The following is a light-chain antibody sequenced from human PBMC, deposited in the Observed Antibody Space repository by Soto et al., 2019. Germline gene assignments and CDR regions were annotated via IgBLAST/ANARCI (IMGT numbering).Light chain of an antibody. CDR2: DVS. V-gene: IGLV2-14*03. J-gene: IGLJ2*01. CDR1: SSDVGGYNY. CDR3: SSYTSGSTRVV. Sequence: QSALTQPASVSGSPGQSITISCTGTSSDVGGYNYVSWYQQHPGKAPKVMIYDVSNRPSGVSNRFSGSKSGNTASLTISGLQVEDEADYYCSSYTSGSTRVVFGGGTKDRP.